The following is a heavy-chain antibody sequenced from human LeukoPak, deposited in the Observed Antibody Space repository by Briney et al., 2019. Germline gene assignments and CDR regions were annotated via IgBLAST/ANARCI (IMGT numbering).Heavy chain of an antibody. J-gene: IGHJ4*02. V-gene: IGHV4-59*11. CDR3: ARGYGDYSFDY. CDR2: IYYSGST. CDR1: GGSISSHY. Sequence: SETLSLTCTVSGGSISSHYWSWLRQPPGKGLEWIGYIYYSGSTNYNPSLKSRVTISVDTSKNQFSLKLSSVTAADTAVYYCARGYGDYSFDYWGQGTLVTVSS. D-gene: IGHD4-17*01.